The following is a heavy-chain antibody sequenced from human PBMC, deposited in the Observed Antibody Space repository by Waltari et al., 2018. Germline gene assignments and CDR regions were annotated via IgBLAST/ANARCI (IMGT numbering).Heavy chain of an antibody. D-gene: IGHD6-19*01. Sequence: QVQLVQSGAEVKKPGASVKVSCKASGYTFTSYAMHWVRQAPGQRLEWMGWINAGNGNTKYSQKFQGRVTMTEDTSTDTAYMELSSLRSEDTAVYYCAFPTEAVAGHSDAFDIWGQGTMVTVSS. J-gene: IGHJ3*02. CDR3: AFPTEAVAGHSDAFDI. CDR2: INAGNGNT. CDR1: GYTFTSYA. V-gene: IGHV1-3*01.